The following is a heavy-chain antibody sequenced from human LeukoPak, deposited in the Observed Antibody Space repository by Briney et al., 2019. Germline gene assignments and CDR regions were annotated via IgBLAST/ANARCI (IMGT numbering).Heavy chain of an antibody. CDR2: MSGSGGSS. V-gene: IGHV3-23*01. Sequence: GGSLRLSCEASGVAFRNFAMTWVRQAPGKGLEWVSGMSGSGGSSYYADSVKGRFTISRDNAKNALYPQMNILRADDTALYYCAKMKGQRLNDYCMDVWGKGTTVTVSS. J-gene: IGHJ6*03. CDR3: AKMKGQRLNDYCMDV. CDR1: GVAFRNFA.